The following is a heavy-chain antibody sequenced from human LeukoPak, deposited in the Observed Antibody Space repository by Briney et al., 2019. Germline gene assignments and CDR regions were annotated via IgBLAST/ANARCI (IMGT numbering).Heavy chain of an antibody. Sequence: SETLSLTCTVSGVSISSSNSYWGWIRQPPGKGLEWIGSIYYSGNTYYNASLKSQVSISIDTSKNQFSLRLTSVTAADTAVYYCARLLRAVYYYYYMDVWGKGTTVTISS. J-gene: IGHJ6*03. CDR3: ARLLRAVYYYYYMDV. CDR2: IYYSGNT. V-gene: IGHV4-39*01. CDR1: GVSISSSNSY.